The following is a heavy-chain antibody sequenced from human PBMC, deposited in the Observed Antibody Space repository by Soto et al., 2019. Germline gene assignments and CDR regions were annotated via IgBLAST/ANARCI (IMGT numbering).Heavy chain of an antibody. D-gene: IGHD3-16*01. CDR1: GFTFSSYG. J-gene: IGHJ4*02. CDR3: ARVYGGAMDY. V-gene: IGHV3-33*01. Sequence: QVQLVESGGGVVQPGRSLRLSCAASGFTFSSYGMHWVRQAPGKGLEWVAVIWYDGSNKYYADSVKGRFTISRDNSKNALYLEMNSLRAEDTAVYYCARVYGGAMDYWGQGTLVTVSS. CDR2: IWYDGSNK.